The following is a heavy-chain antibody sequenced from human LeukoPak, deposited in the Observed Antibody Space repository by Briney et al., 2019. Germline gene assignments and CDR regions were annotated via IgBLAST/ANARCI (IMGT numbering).Heavy chain of an antibody. V-gene: IGHV3-48*01. CDR2: IGSGSSNI. CDR3: ARDRYCSGSSCYSGHYFYYGMDV. D-gene: IGHD2-15*01. CDR1: GFTFSTYS. J-gene: IGHJ6*02. Sequence: HPGGSLRLSCAASGFTFSTYSMNWVRQAPGKGLEWVSYIGSGSSNIYYADSVKGRFTVSRDNAKNSLYLQMNSLRAEDTAVYFCARDRYCSGSSCYSGHYFYYGMDVWGQGTTVTVFS.